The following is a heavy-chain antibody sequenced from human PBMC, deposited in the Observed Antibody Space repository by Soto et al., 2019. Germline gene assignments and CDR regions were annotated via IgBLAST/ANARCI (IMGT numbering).Heavy chain of an antibody. V-gene: IGHV4-31*03. CDR1: GGSIGRGGYY. CDR3: ARRDTTILRDAFDI. Sequence: SETLSLTCTVSGGSIGRGGYYWSWIRQHPGKGLEWIGYIYYGGSTFYSPSLKSRVTMSVDTSKSQFSLKLSSVTAADTAVYYCARRDTTILRDAFDIWGQGTVVTV. D-gene: IGHD5-18*01. J-gene: IGHJ3*02. CDR2: IYYGGST.